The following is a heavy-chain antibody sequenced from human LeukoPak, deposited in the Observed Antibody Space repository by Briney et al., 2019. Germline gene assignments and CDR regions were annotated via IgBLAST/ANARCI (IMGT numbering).Heavy chain of an antibody. V-gene: IGHV3-23*01. CDR3: AKEGSYYDSSGYYDY. J-gene: IGHJ4*02. CDR2: ISGSGGGT. Sequence: GGSLRLSCAASGFTFSSYAMSWVRQAPGKGLEWVSAISGSGGGTYYADSVKGRFTISRDNSKNTLYLQMNSLRAEDTAVYYCAKEGSYYDSSGYYDYWGQGTLVTVSS. D-gene: IGHD3-22*01. CDR1: GFTFSSYA.